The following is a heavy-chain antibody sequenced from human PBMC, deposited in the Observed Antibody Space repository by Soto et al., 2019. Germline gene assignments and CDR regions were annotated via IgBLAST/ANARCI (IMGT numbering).Heavy chain of an antibody. Sequence: EVQVLESGGDFIQPGGSLRLSCAASGFSFRTFAMTWVRQAPGKGLEWVSTIISTGISTYYADSVKGRFTISRANSKNTLYLQMNSLRAEDSAVYYCAKGNYGDYGGFDPWCQGTLVTVSS. V-gene: IGHV3-23*01. CDR3: AKGNYGDYGGFDP. J-gene: IGHJ5*02. CDR2: IISTGIST. CDR1: GFSFRTFA. D-gene: IGHD4-17*01.